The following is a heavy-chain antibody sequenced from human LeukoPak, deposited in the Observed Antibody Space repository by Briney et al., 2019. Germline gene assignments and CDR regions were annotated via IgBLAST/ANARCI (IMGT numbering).Heavy chain of an antibody. J-gene: IGHJ4*02. CDR1: GFTVSSNY. CDR2: IYTGGGK. Sequence: QPGGSLRLSCAASGFTVSSNYMSWVRQAPGKGLEGVSGIYTGGGKYDADSVKGRFTISRDNSKNTLYLQMNSLRAEDTAVYYCARDVSTMAYFDCWGQGALVTVSS. D-gene: IGHD3-10*01. V-gene: IGHV3-66*02. CDR3: ARDVSTMAYFDC.